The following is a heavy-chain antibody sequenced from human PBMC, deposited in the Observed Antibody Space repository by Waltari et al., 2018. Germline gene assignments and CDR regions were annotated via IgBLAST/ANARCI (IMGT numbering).Heavy chain of an antibody. CDR2: IYSGGST. D-gene: IGHD5-18*01. Sequence: EVRLVETGGGLIQPGGSLRLSCAASGLPVSSDFMGWVRQAPGKGLECVSVIYSGGSTYYADSVKGRFTISRDNSKNTVYLQMNSLRVEDTAVYYCAREGVDTANDYWGQGTLVTVSS. V-gene: IGHV3-53*02. J-gene: IGHJ4*02. CDR1: GLPVSSDF. CDR3: AREGVDTANDY.